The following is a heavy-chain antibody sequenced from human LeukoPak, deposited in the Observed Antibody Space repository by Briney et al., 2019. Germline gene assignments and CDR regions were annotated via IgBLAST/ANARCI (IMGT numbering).Heavy chain of an antibody. V-gene: IGHV4-59*01. J-gene: IGHJ4*02. CDR1: GGSISSYY. CDR3: ARENDYAWGSYRRYFDY. CDR2: IYYNGST. D-gene: IGHD3-16*02. Sequence: SETLSLTCTVSGGSISSYYWSWIRQPQGKGLEWIGYIYYNGSTNYNPSLKSRVTISVDTSENQFSLKLSSVTAADTAVYYCARENDYAWGSYRRYFDYWGQGSLVTVSS.